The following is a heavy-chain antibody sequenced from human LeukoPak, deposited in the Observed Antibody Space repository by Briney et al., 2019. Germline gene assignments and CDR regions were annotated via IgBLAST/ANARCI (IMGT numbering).Heavy chain of an antibody. CDR1: GFTFSNYA. D-gene: IGHD5-24*01. CDR2: ISGTNGNT. CDR3: AKDRMATNIFKFDF. J-gene: IGHJ4*02. V-gene: IGHV3-23*01. Sequence: PGGSLRLSCAASGFTFSNYAMSWVRQPPGKGLDWVSTISGTNGNTYYADSVKGRFTISRDNSKNTLYLQMNSLRVEDTALYYCAKDRMATNIFKFDFWGQGILVTVSS.